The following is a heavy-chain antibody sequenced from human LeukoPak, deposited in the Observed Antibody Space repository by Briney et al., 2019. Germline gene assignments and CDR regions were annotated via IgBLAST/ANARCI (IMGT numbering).Heavy chain of an antibody. CDR2: IYYIGST. CDR1: GGSISSGGYS. V-gene: IGHV4-61*08. Sequence: SQTLSLTCAVSGGSISSGGYSWSWIRQPPGKGLEWIGYIYYIGSTNYNPSLKSRVTISVDTSKNQFSLKLSSVTAADTAVYYCARDYAFDIWGQGTMVTVSS. CDR3: ARDYAFDI. J-gene: IGHJ3*02.